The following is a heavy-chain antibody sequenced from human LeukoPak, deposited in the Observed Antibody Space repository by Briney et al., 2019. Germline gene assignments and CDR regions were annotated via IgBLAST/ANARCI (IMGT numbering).Heavy chain of an antibody. J-gene: IGHJ4*02. CDR3: AREYGDYVIN. V-gene: IGHV3-53*01. D-gene: IGHD4-17*01. Sequence: GGSLRLSCAASGFTVSSNCMSWVRQAPGKGLEWVTVIYSGGSTYYADSVKGRFTISRDNSKNTLYLQMNSLRAEDTAVYYCAREYGDYVINWGQGTLVTVSS. CDR2: IYSGGST. CDR1: GFTVSSNC.